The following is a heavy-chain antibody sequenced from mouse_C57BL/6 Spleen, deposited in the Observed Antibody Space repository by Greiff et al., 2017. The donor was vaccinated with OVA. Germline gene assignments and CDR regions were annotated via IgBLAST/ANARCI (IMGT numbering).Heavy chain of an antibody. CDR2: IYPSASET. J-gene: IGHJ4*01. CDR1: GYTFTSYW. V-gene: IGHV1-61*01. CDR3: ARSSIYYGIYYAMDY. D-gene: IGHD2-1*01. Sequence: VQLQQPGAELVRPGSSVKLSCKASGYTFTSYWMDWVKQRPGQGLEWIGNIYPSASETHYNHKLKDKDTLTVDKSSSTAYMQLSSLTSEDSAVYYCARSSIYYGIYYAMDYWGQGTSVTVSS.